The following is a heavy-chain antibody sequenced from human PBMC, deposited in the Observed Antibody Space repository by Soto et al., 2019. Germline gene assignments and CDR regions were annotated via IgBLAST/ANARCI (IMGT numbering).Heavy chain of an antibody. J-gene: IGHJ4*02. D-gene: IGHD3-3*01. CDR2: ISGSGGST. Sequence: GGSLRLSCAASGFTFSSYARSWVRQAPGKGLEWVSAISGSGGSTYYADSVKGRFTISRDNSKNTLYLQMNSLRAEDTAVYYCAKAFFASYDFWSGTNDSWGQGTLVTVSS. CDR1: GFTFSSYA. CDR3: AKAFFASYDFWSGTNDS. V-gene: IGHV3-23*01.